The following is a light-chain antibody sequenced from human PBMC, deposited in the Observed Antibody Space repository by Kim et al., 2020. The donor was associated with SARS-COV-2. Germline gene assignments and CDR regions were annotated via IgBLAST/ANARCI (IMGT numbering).Light chain of an antibody. J-gene: IGKJ1*01. Sequence: EIVMTQSPATLSVSPGERATLSCRASQSVSSYLAWYQQKPGQAPRLLIYGASTRATGIPARFSGSGSGTEFTLTISSLQSEDFALYYCQQYASWATFGQGTKVDIK. CDR1: QSVSSY. CDR2: GAS. V-gene: IGKV3-15*01. CDR3: QQYASWAT.